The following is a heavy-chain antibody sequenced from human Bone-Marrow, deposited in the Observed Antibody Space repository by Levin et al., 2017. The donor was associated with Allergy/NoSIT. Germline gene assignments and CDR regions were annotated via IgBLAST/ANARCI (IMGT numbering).Heavy chain of an antibody. CDR1: GYSFTSYW. Sequence: GGSLRLSCKGSGYSFTSYWIGWVRQMPGKGLEWMGIIYPGDSDTRYSPSFQGQVTISADKSISTAYLQWSSLKASDTAMYYCARRGADTPTASYYYYGMDVWGQGTTVTVSS. CDR3: ARRGADTPTASYYYYGMDV. CDR2: IYPGDSDT. D-gene: IGHD4-11*01. V-gene: IGHV5-51*01. J-gene: IGHJ6*02.